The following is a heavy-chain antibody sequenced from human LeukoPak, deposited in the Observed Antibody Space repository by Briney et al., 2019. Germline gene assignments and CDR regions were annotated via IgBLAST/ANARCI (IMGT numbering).Heavy chain of an antibody. CDR1: DYTFSSYG. CDR3: ARRKYGADYNGMDV. D-gene: IGHD4/OR15-4a*01. Sequence: GASVKVSCKASDYTFSSYGINWVRLAPGRGPEWMASINPQKRDTHYAQNFQGRVTVTAGTSTNTAYMELRSLRSDDTAIYYCARRKYGADYNGMDVWGQGTTVTVSS. J-gene: IGHJ6*02. V-gene: IGHV1-18*01. CDR2: INPQKRDT.